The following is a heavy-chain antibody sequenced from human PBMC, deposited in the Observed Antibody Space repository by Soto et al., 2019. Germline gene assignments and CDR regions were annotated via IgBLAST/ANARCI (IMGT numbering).Heavy chain of an antibody. CDR1: GESIINYD. CDR2: NSPYNADT. V-gene: IGHV1-18*01. CDR3: ARYCSITSCAHYFDY. D-gene: IGHD2-2*01. Sequence: ASAKVTCNDAGESIINYDISCLRRDPGQGLEWMGWNSPYNADTHDAQKLQGRVTMTTETSKSTAYMEMSSLRSDDTAVYYCARYCSITSCAHYFDYWGPGTLVTVYS. J-gene: IGHJ4*02.